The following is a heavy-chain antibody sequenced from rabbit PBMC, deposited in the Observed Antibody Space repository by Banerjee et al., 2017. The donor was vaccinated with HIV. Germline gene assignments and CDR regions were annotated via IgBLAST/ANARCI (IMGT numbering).Heavy chain of an antibody. Sequence: QEQLEESGGDLVKPEGSLTLTCTASGFSFSNSNWICWVRQAPGKGLEWIACIYVGSSGTTYYASWVNGRFTISRENTQNTLYLQLNSLTAADTATYFCASHRFNLWGQGTLVTDS. CDR1: GFSFSNSNW. CDR3: ASHRFNL. CDR2: IYVGSSGTT. J-gene: IGHJ4*01. V-gene: IGHV1S45*01.